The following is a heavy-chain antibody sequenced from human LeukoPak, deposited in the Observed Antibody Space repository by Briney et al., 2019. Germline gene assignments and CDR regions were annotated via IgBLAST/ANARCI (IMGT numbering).Heavy chain of an antibody. CDR3: ARVRFYDSSGHDLPDY. Sequence: GRSLRLSCAASGFTFSSYAMHWVRQAPGKGLEWVAVISYDGSNKYYAESVKGRFTISRDNSKNTLFLQLNSLRAEDMALYYCARVRFYDSSGHDLPDYWGQGTTVTVSS. CDR1: GFTFSSYA. J-gene: IGHJ4*03. V-gene: IGHV3-30-3*01. D-gene: IGHD3-22*01. CDR2: ISYDGSNK.